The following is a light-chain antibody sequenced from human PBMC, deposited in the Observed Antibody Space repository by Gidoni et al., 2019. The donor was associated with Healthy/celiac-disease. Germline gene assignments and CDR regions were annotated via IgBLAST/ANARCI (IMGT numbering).Light chain of an antibody. J-gene: IGKJ1*01. Sequence: DLQMTQSPSSLSASVGERVTITCRASPGISNYFAWYQQKPGKVPKLLIYAASTLQSGVPSRFSGSGAGTDFTLTISSLQPEDVATYYWQKYNSALGPWTFGQGTKVEIK. V-gene: IGKV1-27*01. CDR1: PGISNY. CDR3: QKYNSALGPWT. CDR2: AAS.